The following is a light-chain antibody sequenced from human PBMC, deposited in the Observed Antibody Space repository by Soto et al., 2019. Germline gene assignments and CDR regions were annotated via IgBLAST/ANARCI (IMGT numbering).Light chain of an antibody. CDR1: SRDIGAYNY. Sequence: QSVLTQPASVSGSPGQSITFSCTGTSRDIGAYNYVSWYQHHPGKAPKLLIYDVTDRPSGVSDRFSGSKSGTTASLTISGLQAEDEADYFCSSYTTINTVVVFGGGTKLTVL. CDR2: DVT. CDR3: SSYTTINTVVV. V-gene: IGLV2-14*03. J-gene: IGLJ3*02.